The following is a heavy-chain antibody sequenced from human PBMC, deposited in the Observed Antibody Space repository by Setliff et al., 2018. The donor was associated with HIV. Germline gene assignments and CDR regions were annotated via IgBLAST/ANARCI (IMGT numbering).Heavy chain of an antibody. D-gene: IGHD3-16*01. CDR3: AKWDGGGFDY. CDR1: GFTFDDYT. V-gene: IGHV3-43*01. CDR2: ISWDGGST. J-gene: IGHJ4*02. Sequence: GGSLRLSCAASGFTFDDYTMHWVRQAPGKGLEWVSLISWDGGSTYYADSVKGRFTISRDNSKNSLYLQMNSLRTEDTALYYCAKWDGGGFDYWGQGTLVSVSS.